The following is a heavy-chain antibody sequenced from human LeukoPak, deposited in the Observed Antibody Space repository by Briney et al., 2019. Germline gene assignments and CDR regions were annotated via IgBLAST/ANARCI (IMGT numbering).Heavy chain of an antibody. CDR3: ASRQGYRGYDY. V-gene: IGHV3-48*03. Sequence: GGSLRLSCAASGSTFSSYEMNWVRQAPGKGLEWVSYVSTSGTTIQYADSVKGRFTFSRDNAKNSVYLQMNSLRVEDTAVYYCASRQGYRGYDYWGQGTLVTVSS. D-gene: IGHD5-12*01. CDR1: GSTFSSYE. CDR2: VSTSGTTI. J-gene: IGHJ4*02.